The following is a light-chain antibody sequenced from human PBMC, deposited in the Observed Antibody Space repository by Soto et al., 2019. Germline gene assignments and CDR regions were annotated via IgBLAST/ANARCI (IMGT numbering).Light chain of an antibody. CDR2: DAS. Sequence: EIVLTQSPGTLSLSPGERATLSCRASQSVSSSYLAWYQQKPGQAPRLLIYDASSRATGIPDRFSGGGSGTDFTLTISRLEPEDFAVYYCQHYVSSPPRLTFGGGTKVEVK. J-gene: IGKJ4*01. V-gene: IGKV3-20*01. CDR3: QHYVSSPPRLT. CDR1: QSVSSSY.